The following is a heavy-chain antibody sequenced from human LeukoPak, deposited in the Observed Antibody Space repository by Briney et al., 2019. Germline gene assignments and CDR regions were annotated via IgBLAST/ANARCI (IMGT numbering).Heavy chain of an antibody. J-gene: IGHJ4*02. CDR3: AGDFQAARLHMFEF. V-gene: IGHV1-69*05. D-gene: IGHD6-6*01. CDR1: GGTFSDST. CDR2: IISISGSP. Sequence: ASVKVSCKVSGGTFSDSTLGWVRQVPGQGLEWMGGIISISGSPNYPQRFQGRVTFTTDEFTSTAYMELRSLTSEDTAVYYCAGDFQAARLHMFEFWGQGSLVTVSS.